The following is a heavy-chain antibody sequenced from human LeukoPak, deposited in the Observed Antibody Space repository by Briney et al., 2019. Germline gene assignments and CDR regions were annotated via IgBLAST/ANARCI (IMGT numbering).Heavy chain of an antibody. V-gene: IGHV4-59*04. Sequence: SETLSLTCTVSGGSICSYYWSWIRQPPGKGLEWIGYIYYSGSTYYNPSLKSRVTISVDTSKNQFSLKLSSVTAADTAVYYCARDFIWFDGSDAFDIWGQGTMVTVSS. CDR3: ARDFIWFDGSDAFDI. CDR1: GGSICSYY. J-gene: IGHJ3*02. CDR2: IYYSGST. D-gene: IGHD3-10*01.